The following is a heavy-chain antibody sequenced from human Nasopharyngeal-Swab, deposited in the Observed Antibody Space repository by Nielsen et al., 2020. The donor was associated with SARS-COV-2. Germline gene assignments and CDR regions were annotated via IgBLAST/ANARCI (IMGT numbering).Heavy chain of an antibody. CDR3: GKLMGYYYGMDV. CDR2: ISYDATNE. V-gene: IGHV3-30*03. CDR1: GFTFSNSG. J-gene: IGHJ6*02. D-gene: IGHD2-8*01. Sequence: GESLKISCVVSGFTFSNSGMHWVRQAPGKGLEWVAIISYDATNEYYPDSVKGRFTISRDDSKNTVYLQMNSLRAEDTAVYYCGKLMGYYYGMDVWGQGTTVTVSS.